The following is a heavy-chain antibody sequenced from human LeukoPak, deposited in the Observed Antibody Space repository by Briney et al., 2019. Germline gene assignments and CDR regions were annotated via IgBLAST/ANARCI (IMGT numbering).Heavy chain of an antibody. Sequence: PGGSLRLSCAASGFTFSSYAMSWVRQAPGKGLEWVSAISGSAGSTYYADSVKGRFTISRDNSKNTLYLQMNSLRAEDTAVYYCAKDYYYDSRGYAFDIWGQGTMVTVSS. CDR1: GFTFSSYA. V-gene: IGHV3-23*01. CDR3: AKDYYYDSRGYAFDI. CDR2: ISGSAGST. J-gene: IGHJ3*02. D-gene: IGHD3-22*01.